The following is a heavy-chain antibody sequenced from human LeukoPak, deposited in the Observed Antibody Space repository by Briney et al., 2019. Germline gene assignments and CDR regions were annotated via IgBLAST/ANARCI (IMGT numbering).Heavy chain of an antibody. CDR1: GGSISSYY. D-gene: IGHD6-6*01. J-gene: IGHJ4*02. CDR3: AREVKTSSSMDY. CDR2: IWYDGGNK. Sequence: LSLTCTVSGGSISSYYWSWIRQPPGKGLEWVAVIWYDGGNKYYADSVKGRFTISRDNSKNTLYLQMNSLRAEDTAVYYCAREVKTSSSMDYWGQGTLVTVSS. V-gene: IGHV3-33*08.